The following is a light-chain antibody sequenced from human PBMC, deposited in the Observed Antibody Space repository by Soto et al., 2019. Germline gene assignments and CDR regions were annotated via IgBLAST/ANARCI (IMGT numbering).Light chain of an antibody. CDR2: DAS. Sequence: EIVLTQSPATLSLSPGERATLSCRASQRVSSYLAWYQQKPGKAPRLLIYDASNRATGIPARFSGSGSGTDFTLTIDNLEPEDFAVYYCQQRSDWPPLTFGGGTRVEIK. J-gene: IGKJ4*01. CDR3: QQRSDWPPLT. CDR1: QRVSSY. V-gene: IGKV3-11*01.